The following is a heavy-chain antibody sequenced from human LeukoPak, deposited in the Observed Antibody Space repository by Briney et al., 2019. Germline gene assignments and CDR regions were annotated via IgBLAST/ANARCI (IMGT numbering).Heavy chain of an antibody. V-gene: IGHV3-7*04. CDR3: ARYRGLGGGYYFDY. D-gene: IGHD5-12*01. Sequence: PGGSLRLSCAASGFTFSDHYMDWVRQAPGKGLEWVANIKEDGSEKYYVDSVKGRFTISRDNAKNSLYLQMNSLRAEDTAVYYCARYRGLGGGYYFDYWGQGTLVTVSS. J-gene: IGHJ4*02. CDR2: IKEDGSEK. CDR1: GFTFSDHY.